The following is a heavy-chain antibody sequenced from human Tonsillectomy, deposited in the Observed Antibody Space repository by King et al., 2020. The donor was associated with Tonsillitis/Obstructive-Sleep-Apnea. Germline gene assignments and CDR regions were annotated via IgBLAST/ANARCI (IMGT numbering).Heavy chain of an antibody. D-gene: IGHD3-10*01. CDR2: IDPSDSYT. CDR3: ARGIIILESAFDV. J-gene: IGHJ3*01. V-gene: IGHV5-10-1*01. CDR1: GYRFTNYW. Sequence: VQLVESGAEVKKPGESLRISCKGSGYRFTNYWISWVRQMPGKGLEWMGKIDPSDSYTDYSPSFQGHVTISADKAISTAYLQLSSLKASDTAMYYCARGIIILESAFDVWGQGIMVTVSS.